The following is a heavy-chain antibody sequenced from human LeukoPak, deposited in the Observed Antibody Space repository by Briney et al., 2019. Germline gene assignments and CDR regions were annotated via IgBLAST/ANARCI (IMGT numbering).Heavy chain of an antibody. J-gene: IGHJ4*02. CDR3: TRDGTNFDY. CDR2: ISSSSTTI. CDR1: GFTFSSYS. V-gene: IGHV3-48*01. Sequence: PGGSLRLSCAASGFTFSSYSMNWVRQAPGKGLLEWISYISSSSTTIYYADSVKGRFTISRDNAKNSLYLQMNSLRAEDTAVYYCTRDGTNFDYWGQGTLVTVSS.